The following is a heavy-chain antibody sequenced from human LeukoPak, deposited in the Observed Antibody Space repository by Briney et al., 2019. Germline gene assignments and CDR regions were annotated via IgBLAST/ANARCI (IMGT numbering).Heavy chain of an antibody. CDR2: IIPIFGTA. CDR1: GGTFSSYA. J-gene: IGHJ4*02. CDR3: ASSVFGVSLPDY. D-gene: IGHD3-3*02. V-gene: IGHV1-69*05. Sequence: SVKVSCKASGGTFSSYAISWVRQAPGQGFEWMGGIIPIFGTANYAQKFQGRVTITTDESTSTAYMELSSLRSEDTAVYYCASSVFGVSLPDYWGQGTLVTVSS.